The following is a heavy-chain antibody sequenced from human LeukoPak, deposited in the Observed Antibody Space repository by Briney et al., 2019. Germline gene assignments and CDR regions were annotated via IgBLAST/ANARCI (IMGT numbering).Heavy chain of an antibody. CDR1: GGSISSGDYY. V-gene: IGHV4-30-4*08. CDR2: IYYSGST. Sequence: SETLSLTCTVSGGSISSGDYYWSWIRRPPGKGLEWIGYIYYSGSTYYNPSLKSRVTISVDTSKNQFSLKLSSVTAADTAVYYCAALPPRFSDLEGAFDIWGQGTMVTVSS. D-gene: IGHD1-1*01. CDR3: AALPPRFSDLEGAFDI. J-gene: IGHJ3*02.